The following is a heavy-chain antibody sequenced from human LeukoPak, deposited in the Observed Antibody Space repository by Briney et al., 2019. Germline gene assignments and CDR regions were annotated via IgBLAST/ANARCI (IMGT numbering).Heavy chain of an antibody. CDR2: IYTSGST. CDR1: GGSISSGSYY. V-gene: IGHV4-61*02. D-gene: IGHD6-13*01. Sequence: SQTLSLTCTVSGGSISSGSYYWSWIRQPAGKGLEWIGRIYTSGSTIYNPSVKSRVTISVDTSKNQFSLKLSSVTAADTAVYYCARDAPDSSSWYDQSYFDYWGQGTLVTVSS. CDR3: ARDAPDSSSWYDQSYFDY. J-gene: IGHJ4*02.